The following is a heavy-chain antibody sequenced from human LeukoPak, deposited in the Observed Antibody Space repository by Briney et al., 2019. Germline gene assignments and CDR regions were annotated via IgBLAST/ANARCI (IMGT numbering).Heavy chain of an antibody. Sequence: GGSLRLSCAASGFTFSSYSMNWVRQAPGKGLEWVSSISSSSSYIYYADSVKGRFTISRDNAKNSLYLQMNSLRAEDTAVYYCARGIHTRIQLGLRASKSFDYWGQGTLVTVSS. J-gene: IGHJ4*02. CDR3: ARGIHTRIQLGLRASKSFDY. CDR2: ISSSSSYI. D-gene: IGHD5-18*01. CDR1: GFTFSSYS. V-gene: IGHV3-21*01.